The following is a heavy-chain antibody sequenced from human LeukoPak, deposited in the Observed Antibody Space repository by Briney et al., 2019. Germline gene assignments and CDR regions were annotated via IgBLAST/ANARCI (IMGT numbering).Heavy chain of an antibody. CDR2: INPNSGGT. J-gene: IGHJ4*02. CDR1: GYTFTGYY. D-gene: IGHD2-21*02. Sequence: ASVKVSCKASGYTFTGYYMHWVRQAPGQGLEWMGRINPNSGGTNYAQKFQGRVTMTRDTSISTAYMELSRLRSDDTAVYYCARDQKIVVVTAILDHWGQGTLVTVSS. CDR3: ARDQKIVVVTAILDH. V-gene: IGHV1-2*06.